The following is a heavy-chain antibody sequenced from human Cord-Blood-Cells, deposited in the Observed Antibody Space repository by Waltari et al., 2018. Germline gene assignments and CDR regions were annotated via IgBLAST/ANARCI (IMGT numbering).Heavy chain of an antibody. CDR3: ASSKVLPGYYFDY. J-gene: IGHJ4*01. CDR2: IMPILVIA. D-gene: IGHD3-9*01. V-gene: IGHV1-69*09. Sequence: QVPLVQSGAEVKKPWSSVKVSCKASGGTFSSYAISWVRQDPGQGLEWMGRIMPILVIAKDAQKLQGRVTINADKSTSPDYMELSSLRSEDTAVYYCASSKVLPGYYFDYGGHSARVTVS. CDR1: GGTFSSYA.